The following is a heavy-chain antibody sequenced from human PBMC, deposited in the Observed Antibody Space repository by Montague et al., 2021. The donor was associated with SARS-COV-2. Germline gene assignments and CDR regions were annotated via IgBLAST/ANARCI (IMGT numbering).Heavy chain of an antibody. Sequence: SETLSLTCTVSGGSISSSSYYWGWIRQPPGKGLEWIGSIYYSGSTWYNPSLESRVTISVDTSKNQFSLQLASVTAADTAVYYCARHRGFGDLWALDYWGQGTLVAVSS. J-gene: IGHJ4*02. CDR3: ARHRGFGDLWALDY. CDR2: IYYSGST. D-gene: IGHD3-10*01. CDR1: GGSISSSSYY. V-gene: IGHV4-39*01.